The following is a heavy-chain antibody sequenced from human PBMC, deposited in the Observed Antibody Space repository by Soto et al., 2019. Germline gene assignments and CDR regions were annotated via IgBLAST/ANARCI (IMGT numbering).Heavy chain of an antibody. D-gene: IGHD6-13*01. Sequence: GASVKVSCKASRYTFTAYYIHCVRQAPGQGLEWMGWINPNSSGTKYAQRFQGLVTITRHTSISTAYMEVSRLRSDDTAVYYCARGMSGASWFYYYAKGVWGQGTTVTVSS. CDR3: ARGMSGASWFYYYAKGV. CDR2: INPNSSGT. CDR1: RYTFTAYY. V-gene: IGHV1-2*04. J-gene: IGHJ6*02.